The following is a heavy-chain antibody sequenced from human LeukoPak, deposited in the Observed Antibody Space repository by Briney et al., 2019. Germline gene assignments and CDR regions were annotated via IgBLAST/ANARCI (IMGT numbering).Heavy chain of an antibody. Sequence: GGSLRLSCAASGFPVSTNYMIWVRQAPGKGLEWVSLIYGNSTYYADSVKDRFTISRDNSKNILYLQMNSLRAEDTALYYCARGRYSRTCRWLDPWGQGTLVTVSS. CDR3: ARGRYSRTCRWLDP. D-gene: IGHD5-18*01. CDR1: GFPVSTNY. J-gene: IGHJ5*02. CDR2: IYGNST. V-gene: IGHV3-66*01.